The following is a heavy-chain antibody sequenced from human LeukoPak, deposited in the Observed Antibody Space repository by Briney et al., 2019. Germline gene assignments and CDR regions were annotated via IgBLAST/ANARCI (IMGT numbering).Heavy chain of an antibody. Sequence: GASVKVSCKASGYTFTSYDINWVRQATGQGLEWMGWMNPNSGNTGYAQKFQGRVTITRNTSISTAYMELSSLRSEDTAVYYCARGAVAGIKYYYYMDVWGKGTTVTVSS. CDR2: MNPNSGNT. J-gene: IGHJ6*03. CDR3: ARGAVAGIKYYYYMDV. V-gene: IGHV1-8*03. CDR1: GYTFTSYD. D-gene: IGHD6-19*01.